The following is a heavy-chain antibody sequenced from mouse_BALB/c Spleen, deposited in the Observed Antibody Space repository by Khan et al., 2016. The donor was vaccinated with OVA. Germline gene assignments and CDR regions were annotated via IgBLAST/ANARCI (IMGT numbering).Heavy chain of an antibody. Sequence: QVQLQQSGAELMKPGASVKISCKATGYTFSSYWIEWVKQRPGHGLEWIGEILPGSGSTYYNEKFKGKATFTADTSSNTAYMQLNSLTSEDSAVYYCTRTGNYRDYFDYWGQGTTLTVSS. CDR1: GYTFSSYW. J-gene: IGHJ2*01. V-gene: IGHV1-9*01. CDR2: ILPGSGST. CDR3: TRTGNYRDYFDY. D-gene: IGHD2-1*01.